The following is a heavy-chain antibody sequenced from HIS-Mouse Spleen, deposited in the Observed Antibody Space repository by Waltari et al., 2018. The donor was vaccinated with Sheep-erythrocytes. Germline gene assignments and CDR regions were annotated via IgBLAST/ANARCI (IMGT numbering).Heavy chain of an antibody. J-gene: IGHJ4*02. D-gene: IGHD5-12*01. CDR1: GYTFTSYD. CDR2: RSHNGDKP. CDR3: ARGHYSGYDFDY. Sequence: QVQLVQSGAEVKKPGASVKVSCKASGYTFTSYDINWVRQATGQGLEWMGWRSHNGDKPGDAQKFQGRVTMTRNTSISTAYMELSSLRSEDTAVYYCARGHYSGYDFDYWGQGTLVTVSS. V-gene: IGHV1-8*01.